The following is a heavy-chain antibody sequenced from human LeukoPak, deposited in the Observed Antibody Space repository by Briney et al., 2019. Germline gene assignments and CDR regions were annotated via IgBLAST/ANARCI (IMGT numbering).Heavy chain of an antibody. CDR1: GFTFSSYW. V-gene: IGHV3-7*01. Sequence: PGGALRLSCAASGFTFSSYWMSWVRQAPGKGLEWVANIKQDGSEKYYVDSVKGRFTISRDNAKNSLYLQMNSLRAEDTAVYYCAELGITMIGGVWGKGTTVTISS. CDR2: IKQDGSEK. D-gene: IGHD3-10*02. CDR3: AELGITMIGGV. J-gene: IGHJ6*04.